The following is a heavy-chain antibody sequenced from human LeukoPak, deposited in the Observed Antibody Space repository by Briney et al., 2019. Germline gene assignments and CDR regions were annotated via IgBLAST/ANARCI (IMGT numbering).Heavy chain of an antibody. V-gene: IGHV4-34*01. CDR2: INQRGST. Sequence: SETLSLTCAVYGESLSGYYWSGSREPPGGGGEWIGEINQRGSTNYNPSPKRRVTISVDTSKNQFSLKLSCVAAPDTPLHYCARRSRPPLIPSAIYYYYHMHVWGNGTTVTVSS. CDR3: ARRSRPPLIPSAIYYYYHMHV. CDR1: GESLSGYY. J-gene: IGHJ6*03. D-gene: IGHD2-2*02.